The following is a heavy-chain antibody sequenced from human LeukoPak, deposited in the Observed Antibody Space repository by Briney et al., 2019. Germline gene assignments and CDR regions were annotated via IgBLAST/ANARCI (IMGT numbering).Heavy chain of an antibody. Sequence: PGGSLRLSCAASGFTFSSYAMRWVRQAPGKGLEWVAVISYDGSNKYYADSVKGRFTISRDNSKNTLYLQMNSLRAEDTAVYYCVVAAQGWFDPWGQGTLVTVSS. J-gene: IGHJ5*02. CDR2: ISYDGSNK. CDR1: GFTFSSYA. V-gene: IGHV3-30*04. D-gene: IGHD2-15*01. CDR3: VVAAQGWFDP.